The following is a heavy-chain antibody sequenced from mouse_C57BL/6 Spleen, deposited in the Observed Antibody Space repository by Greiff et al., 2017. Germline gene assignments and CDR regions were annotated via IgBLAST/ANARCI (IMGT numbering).Heavy chain of an antibody. V-gene: IGHV1-69*01. D-gene: IGHD1-1*01. Sequence: QVQLQQPGAELVMPGASVKLSCKASGYTFTSYWMHWVKQRPGQGLEWIGELAPSDSYTNYNQKFKGKSTLTVDKSSSTAYMQLSSLTSEDSAVYYCASVYYYGSSSWYFDVWGTGTTVTVSS. J-gene: IGHJ1*03. CDR3: ASVYYYGSSSWYFDV. CDR1: GYTFTSYW. CDR2: LAPSDSYT.